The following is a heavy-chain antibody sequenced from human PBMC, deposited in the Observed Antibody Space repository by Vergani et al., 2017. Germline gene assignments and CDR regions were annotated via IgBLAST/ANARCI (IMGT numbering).Heavy chain of an antibody. V-gene: IGHV4-31*03. J-gene: IGHJ4*02. CDR3: AREVGTEGFDY. CDR1: GDSISRGGYY. D-gene: IGHD2-21*02. Sequence: QVQLHESGPGLVKPSQTLSLTCTVSGDSISRGGYYWNWIRQHPGKGLEWIGYIYYSGSTNYNSSLKSRVSMSVDTSKNQFSLRLSSVTAADTAVYYCAREVGTEGFDYWGQGTLVTVSS. CDR2: IYYSGST.